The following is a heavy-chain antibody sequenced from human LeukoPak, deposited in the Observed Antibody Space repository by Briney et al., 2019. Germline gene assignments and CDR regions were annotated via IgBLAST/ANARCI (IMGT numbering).Heavy chain of an antibody. Sequence: GGSLRLSCAASGFTVSSNYMSWVRQAPGKGLEWVSVIYSGGSTYYADSVKGRFTISRDNSKNTLYLQMNSLRAEDTAVYYCARGFRIAYYFDYWGQGTLVTVSS. CDR1: GFTVSSNY. J-gene: IGHJ4*02. CDR3: ARGFRIAYYFDY. D-gene: IGHD3-10*01. CDR2: IYSGGST. V-gene: IGHV3-53*01.